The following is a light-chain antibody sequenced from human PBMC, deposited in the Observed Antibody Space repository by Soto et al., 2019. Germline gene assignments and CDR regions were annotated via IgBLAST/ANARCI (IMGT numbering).Light chain of an antibody. CDR3: HQRQSWPRT. Sequence: ILLTQSPATLSSSPGETATLSCRASQYVGTRLAWYQHKPGQAPRLLIYYMSKRATGIPARFSGSGSGTDFTLTISNLAPEDFGVYYCHQRQSWPRTFGQGTKV. V-gene: IGKV3-11*01. J-gene: IGKJ1*01. CDR2: YMS. CDR1: QYVGTR.